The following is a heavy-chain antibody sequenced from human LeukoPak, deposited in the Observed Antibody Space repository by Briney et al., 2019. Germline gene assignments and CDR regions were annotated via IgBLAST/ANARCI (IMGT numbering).Heavy chain of an antibody. D-gene: IGHD3-3*01. V-gene: IGHV3-66*01. J-gene: IGHJ4*02. CDR1: GFTVSSNY. CDR2: IHSGGGT. Sequence: GGSLRLSCAASGFTVSSNYMSWVRQAPVKGLELVSVIHSGGGTYYADSGKGRFTISRDISENTLYLQMNSLRAEDTAVYYCARVPFYDFWSGPGYFDYWGQGTLVTVSS. CDR3: ARVPFYDFWSGPGYFDY.